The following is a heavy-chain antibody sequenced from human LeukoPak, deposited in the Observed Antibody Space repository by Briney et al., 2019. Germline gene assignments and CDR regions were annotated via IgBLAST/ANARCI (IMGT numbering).Heavy chain of an antibody. CDR1: GFTFSSYS. V-gene: IGHV3-74*01. CDR2: ISSDGSTT. CDR3: ASDIGD. Sequence: GGSLRLSCAASGFTFSSYSMNWVRQAPGKGLVWVSRISSDGSTTTYADLVKGRFTISRDDAKNTLYLQMNSLSAEDTAVYYCASDIGDWGQGTLVTVSS. D-gene: IGHD3-10*01. J-gene: IGHJ4*02.